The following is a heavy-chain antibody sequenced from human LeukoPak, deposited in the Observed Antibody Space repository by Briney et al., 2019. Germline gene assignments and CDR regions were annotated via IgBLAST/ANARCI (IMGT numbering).Heavy chain of an antibody. J-gene: IGHJ4*02. Sequence: ASVKVSCKASGYTFTSYDINWVRQATGQGLEWMGWMNPNSGNTGCAQKFQGRVTMTRNTSISTAYMELSSLRSEDTAVYYCARGTGYCSGGSCYADYWGQGTLVTVSS. V-gene: IGHV1-8*01. CDR2: MNPNSGNT. CDR1: GYTFTSYD. CDR3: ARGTGYCSGGSCYADY. D-gene: IGHD2-15*01.